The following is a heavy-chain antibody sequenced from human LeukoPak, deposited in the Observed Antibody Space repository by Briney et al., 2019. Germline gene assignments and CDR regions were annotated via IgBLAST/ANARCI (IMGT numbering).Heavy chain of an antibody. CDR2: ISGSGGST. CDR3: AKDAVRGSGIESYYYYGMDV. CDR1: GFTFSSYS. J-gene: IGHJ6*02. D-gene: IGHD3-10*01. V-gene: IGHV3-23*01. Sequence: GGSLRLSCAASGFTFSSYSMSWARHPPGKGLEWVSAISGSGGSTYYADSVKGRFTISRDNSKNTLYLQMNSLRAEDTAVYYCAKDAVRGSGIESYYYYGMDVWGQGTTVTVSS.